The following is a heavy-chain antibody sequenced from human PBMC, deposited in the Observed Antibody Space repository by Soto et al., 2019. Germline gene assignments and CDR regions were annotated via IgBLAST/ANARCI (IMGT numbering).Heavy chain of an antibody. V-gene: IGHV1-18*01. CDR1: GYTFTSYG. CDR2: ISAYNGNT. CDR3: ARDPLLWFGELLSGYFDY. Sequence: QVQLVQSGAEVKKPGASVKVSCKASGYTFTSYGISWVRQAPGQGLEWMGWISAYNGNTNYAQKLQGRVTMTTDTSTSTAYMELRSLRSDDTAVYYCARDPLLWFGELLSGYFDYWGQGTLVTVSS. D-gene: IGHD3-10*01. J-gene: IGHJ4*02.